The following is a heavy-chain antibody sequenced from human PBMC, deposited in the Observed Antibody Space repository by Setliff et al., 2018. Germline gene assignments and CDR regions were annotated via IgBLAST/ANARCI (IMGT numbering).Heavy chain of an antibody. CDR1: GFRFSDLY. J-gene: IGHJ4*02. CDR2: ISSNSHYK. CDR3: AREALSYNSYLSTDY. D-gene: IGHD3-10*01. Sequence: LRLSCAASGFRFSDLYMNWVRQAPGKGLEWVSFISSNSHYKYYADSLEGRFTISRDNTKNSLYLQINSLRAEDTAVYYCAREALSYNSYLSTDYWGQGTLVTVSS. V-gene: IGHV3-11*06.